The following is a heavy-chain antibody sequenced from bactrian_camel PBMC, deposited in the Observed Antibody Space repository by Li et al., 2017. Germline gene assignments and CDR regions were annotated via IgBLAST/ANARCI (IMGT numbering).Heavy chain of an antibody. V-gene: IGHV3S1*01. J-gene: IGHJ4*01. CDR2: INTYGDI. CDR3: AAGRTSTLVPLRYTV. CDR1: GDSDNSYC. Sequence: VQLVESGGGPRQAGESLELSCTFAGDSDNSYCLAWFRQGADKEREAVTYINTYGDIYYADSVKGRFTVSKDNARDTLWLRLQMDNLKPEDTATYYCAAGRTSTLVPLRYTVWGQGTQVTVS. D-gene: IGHD2*01.